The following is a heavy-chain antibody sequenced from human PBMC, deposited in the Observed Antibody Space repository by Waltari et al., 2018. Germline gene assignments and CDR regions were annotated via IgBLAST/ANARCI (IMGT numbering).Heavy chain of an antibody. CDR2: ISGSGGST. Sequence: EVQLLESGGGLVQPGGSLRLSCAASGFTFSSYAMSWVRQAPGKGLGWVSAISGSGGSTYYADSVKGRFTISRDKSKNTLYLQMNSLRAEDTAVYYCAKDLRRDIVVVVAATLGEFDYWGQGTLVTVSS. V-gene: IGHV3-23*01. D-gene: IGHD2-15*01. J-gene: IGHJ4*02. CDR1: GFTFSSYA. CDR3: AKDLRRDIVVVVAATLGEFDY.